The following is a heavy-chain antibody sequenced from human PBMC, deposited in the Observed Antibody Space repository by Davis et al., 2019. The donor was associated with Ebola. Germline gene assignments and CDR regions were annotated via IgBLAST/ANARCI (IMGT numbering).Heavy chain of an antibody. CDR1: GGSISRGRSY. J-gene: IGHJ6*03. Sequence: PPQTLSPTCTVSGGSISRGRSYWTWIRQHPVTGLEWIGYIYYRGSTYYNPSLKSRVTISLDTSKNQFSLNLYSVTAADTAVYYCARDLRYDSSGYDYYFYMDVWGKGTTVTVSS. CDR2: IYYRGST. D-gene: IGHD3-22*01. V-gene: IGHV4-31*03. CDR3: ARDLRYDSSGYDYYFYMDV.